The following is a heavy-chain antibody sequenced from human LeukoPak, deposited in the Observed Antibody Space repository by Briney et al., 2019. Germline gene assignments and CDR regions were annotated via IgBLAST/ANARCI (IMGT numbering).Heavy chain of an antibody. CDR2: ISTSNGYT. J-gene: IGHJ6*03. CDR1: GYTFTNFA. CDR3: ARGENYYHYYMDV. Sequence: ASVKVSCKASGYTFTNFAITWVRQAPGQGLEWMGWISTSNGYTNYAQKFQGRVTMTKDTSTNTAYMELRGLKSDDTAVYYCARGENYYHYYMDVWGKGTTVTVSS. V-gene: IGHV1-18*01.